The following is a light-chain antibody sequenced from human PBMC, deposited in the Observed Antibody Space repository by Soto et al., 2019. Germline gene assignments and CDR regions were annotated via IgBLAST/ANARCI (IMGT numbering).Light chain of an antibody. Sequence: QSFLPQPPSASGTPGQRVTISCSGGTSNIGTNTVNWYQQLPGTAPKLLIYNTNQRPAVVPDRFSGSKSGTSASLAISGLRSEDEASYFCATWDDSLSVLFGRGTKVTVL. CDR3: ATWDDSLSVL. CDR1: TSNIGTNT. CDR2: NTN. J-gene: IGLJ3*02. V-gene: IGLV1-44*01.